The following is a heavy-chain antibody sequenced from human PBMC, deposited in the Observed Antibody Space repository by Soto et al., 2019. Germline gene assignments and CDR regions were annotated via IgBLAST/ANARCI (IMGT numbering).Heavy chain of an antibody. CDR2: IIPICGTA. CDR3: ASLPMYYRAGEYFQH. CDR1: GGTFSSYA. Sequence: QVQLVQSGAEVKKPGSSVKVSCKASGGTFSSYAISWVRQAPGQGLEWMGGIIPICGTANYAQKFHGRVTITADESTSTAYMELSSLRSEDTAVYYCASLPMYYRAGEYFQHWGQGTLVTVSS. J-gene: IGHJ1*01. D-gene: IGHD3-10*01. V-gene: IGHV1-69*01.